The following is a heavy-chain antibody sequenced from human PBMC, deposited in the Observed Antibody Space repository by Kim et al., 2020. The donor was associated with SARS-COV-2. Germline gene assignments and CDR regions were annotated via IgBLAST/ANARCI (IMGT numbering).Heavy chain of an antibody. CDR3: ARRKILDGYNWFDP. Sequence: GESLKISCKGSGYSFTSYWISWVRQMPGKGLEWMGRIDPSDSYTNYSPSFQGHVTISADKSISIAYLQWSSQKASDTAVYYCARRKILDGYNWFDPWGQGTLVTVSS. D-gene: IGHD1-1*01. J-gene: IGHJ5*02. CDR2: IDPSDSYT. V-gene: IGHV5-10-1*01. CDR1: GYSFTSYW.